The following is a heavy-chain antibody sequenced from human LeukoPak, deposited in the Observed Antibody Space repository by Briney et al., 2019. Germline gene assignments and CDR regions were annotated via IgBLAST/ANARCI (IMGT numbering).Heavy chain of an antibody. V-gene: IGHV4-61*08. CDR2: IYYSGST. CDR3: ATSRHLGVAATPSWFDP. Sequence: SETLSLTCTVSGGSISSGGYYWSWIRQPPGKGLEWIGYIYYSGSTNYNPSLKSRVTISVDTSKNQFSLKLSSVTAADTAVYYCATSRHLGVAATPSWFDPWGQGTLVTVSS. CDR1: GGSISSGGYY. D-gene: IGHD2-15*01. J-gene: IGHJ5*02.